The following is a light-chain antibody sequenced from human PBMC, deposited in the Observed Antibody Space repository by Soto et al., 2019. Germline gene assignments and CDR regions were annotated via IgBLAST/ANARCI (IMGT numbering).Light chain of an antibody. V-gene: IGKV1-12*01. CDR3: QQANRYPVT. CDR1: QDISRW. CDR2: AAS. J-gene: IGKJ5*01. Sequence: DIQMTQSPSSVSASVGDRVTITCRASQDISRWLAWFQQKPGKAPKLLISAASSLQSGVPVRFTSSGSGTDFTLTISSLQPEDSAIYYCQQANRYPVTFGQGTRLEIK.